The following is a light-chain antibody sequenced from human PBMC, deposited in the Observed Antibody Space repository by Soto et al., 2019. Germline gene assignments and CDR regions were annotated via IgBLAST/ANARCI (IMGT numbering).Light chain of an antibody. J-gene: IGLJ1*01. V-gene: IGLV2-8*01. CDR1: SSDVGGYNY. CDR2: EVS. CDR3: QSFDSRRFYV. Sequence: QSALTQPPSASGSPGQSVTISCTGTSSDVGGYNYVSWYQQHPGKAPKLMIYEVSKRPSGVPDRFSGSKSGNTASLTVSGLQADDEADYYCQSFDSRRFYVFGTGTKLTVL.